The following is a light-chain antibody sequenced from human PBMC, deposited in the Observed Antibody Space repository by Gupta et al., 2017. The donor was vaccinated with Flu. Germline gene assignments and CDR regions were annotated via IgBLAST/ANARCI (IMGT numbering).Light chain of an antibody. CDR2: WAS. Sequence: SLGDRATIVCKSSQIVLFSSDINSYLAWYQQKPGKPPELLIKWASTLESGVPARFSGSGSGTDFTLSIDCLQSEDVAIYTCQQYYRSPLTFARGTKVEIK. CDR3: QQYYRSPLT. CDR1: QIVLFSSDINSY. V-gene: IGKV4-1*01. J-gene: IGKJ1*01.